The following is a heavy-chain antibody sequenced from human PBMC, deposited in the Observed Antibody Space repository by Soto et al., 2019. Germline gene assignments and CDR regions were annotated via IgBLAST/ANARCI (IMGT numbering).Heavy chain of an antibody. Sequence: SETLFLTCTVSGGSISSSSYYWGWIRQPPGKGLEWIGSIYYSGSTYYNPSLKSRVTISVDTSKNQFSLKLSSVTAADTAVYYCARPWLDYYGSGIGDYYYYMDVWGKGTTVTVSS. CDR2: IYYSGST. CDR1: GGSISSSSYY. V-gene: IGHV4-39*01. D-gene: IGHD3-10*01. J-gene: IGHJ6*03. CDR3: ARPWLDYYGSGIGDYYYYMDV.